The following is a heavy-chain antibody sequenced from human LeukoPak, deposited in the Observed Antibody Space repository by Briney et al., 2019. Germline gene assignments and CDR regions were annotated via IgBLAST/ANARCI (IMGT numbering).Heavy chain of an antibody. CDR2: INAGNDDT. V-gene: IGHV1-3*01. Sequence: ASVKVSCKASGYTFTNYAFHWVRQAPGQRLEWLGWINAGNDDTKYSQKFQARVTITRDTSASTVYMELSSLTSDDTAVYYCARERWHCRGNDCYSVYYYGLDVWGRGTTVTVSS. CDR3: ARERWHCRGNDCYSVYYYGLDV. CDR1: GYTFTNYA. J-gene: IGHJ6*02. D-gene: IGHD2-15*01.